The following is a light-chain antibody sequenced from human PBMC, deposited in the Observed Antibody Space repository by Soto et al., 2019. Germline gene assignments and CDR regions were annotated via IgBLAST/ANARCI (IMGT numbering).Light chain of an antibody. J-gene: IGLJ1*01. CDR2: EVS. Sequence: QSALTQPRSVSGSPGQSVTISCIGTSSDVGGYYYVSWYQQLPGKAPKLMISEVSNRPSGVSNRFSGSKSGNTASLTISGLQAEDEADYYCSSYTAGGTIFGTGTKVTVL. CDR3: SSYTAGGTI. CDR1: SSDVGGYYY. V-gene: IGLV2-14*01.